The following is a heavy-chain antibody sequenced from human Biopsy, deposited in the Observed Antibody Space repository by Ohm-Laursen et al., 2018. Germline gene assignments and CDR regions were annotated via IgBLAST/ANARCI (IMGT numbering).Heavy chain of an antibody. CDR3: VKQWGGYNFDS. J-gene: IGHJ5*01. Sequence: GSLRLSCAASGFTFHTYAMNWVRQAPGKGLEWVAHIDVSDYNTYYADSVRGRFTISRDNSKQMVHLEINSLTADDTAVYYCVKQWGGYNFDSWGQGTLVTVSP. D-gene: IGHD1-14*01. CDR2: IDVSDYNT. V-gene: IGHV3-23*01. CDR1: GFTFHTYA.